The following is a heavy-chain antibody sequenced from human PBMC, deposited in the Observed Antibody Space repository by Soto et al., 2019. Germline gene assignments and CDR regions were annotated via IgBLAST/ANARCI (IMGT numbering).Heavy chain of an antibody. CDR2: INHSGST. J-gene: IGHJ6*02. V-gene: IGHV4-34*01. CDR1: GGSFSGYY. CDR3: ARGRRYYYYYGMDV. Sequence: SETLSLTCAVYGGSFSGYYWSWIRQPPGKGLEWIGEINHSGSTNYNPSLKSRVTISVDTSKNQFSLKLSSVTAADTAVYYCARGRRYYYYYGMDVWGQGTTVTVSS.